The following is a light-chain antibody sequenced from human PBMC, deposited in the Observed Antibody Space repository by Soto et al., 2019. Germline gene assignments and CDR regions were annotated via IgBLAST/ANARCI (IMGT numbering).Light chain of an antibody. CDR3: QHYRNWPPT. V-gene: IGKV3-15*01. Sequence: EVVMTQSPATLSVSPGERVTLSCRASESVHRNLAWYPQKPGQGPSLLIYYASTRATGVPDRFTGSGSGTEFTLNISSLQSEDFGVYHCQHYRNWPPTFGPGTKVEIK. CDR1: ESVHRN. CDR2: YAS. J-gene: IGKJ3*01.